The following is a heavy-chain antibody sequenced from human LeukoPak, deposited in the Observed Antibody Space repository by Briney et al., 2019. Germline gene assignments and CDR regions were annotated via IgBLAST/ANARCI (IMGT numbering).Heavy chain of an antibody. J-gene: IGHJ4*02. V-gene: IGHV3-30-3*01. CDR1: GFTFSSYA. CDR2: ISYDGSNK. D-gene: IGHD6-13*01. Sequence: GVSLRLSCAASGFTFSSYAMHWVRQAPGKGLEWVAVISYDGSNKYYADSVKGRFTISRDNSKNTLYLQMSSLRAEDTAVYYCAAVRAAAGREEVYWGQGTLVTVSS. CDR3: AAVRAAAGREEVY.